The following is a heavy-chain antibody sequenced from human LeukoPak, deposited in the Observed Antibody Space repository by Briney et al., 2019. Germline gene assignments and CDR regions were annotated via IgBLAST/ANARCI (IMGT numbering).Heavy chain of an antibody. V-gene: IGHV4-59*01. J-gene: IGHJ3*02. D-gene: IGHD1-26*01. CDR2: IDYSGST. CDR3: ARDRRRELLHAFDI. Sequence: SETLSLTCTVSGGTISRYFWSWIRQPPGKGLERIAYIDYSGSTNYNPSLKSRLTIPLDASKNQFSLKLSSVTAADTAVYYCARDRRRELLHAFDIWGQGTMVTVSS. CDR1: GGTISRYF.